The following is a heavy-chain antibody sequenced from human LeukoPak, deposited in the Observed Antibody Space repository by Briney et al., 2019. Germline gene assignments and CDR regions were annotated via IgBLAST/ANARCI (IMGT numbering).Heavy chain of an antibody. CDR3: ARVAGVEVAPATSY. J-gene: IGHJ4*02. D-gene: IGHD2-15*01. CDR2: VYHTGST. CDR1: GYSISNGFY. Sequence: PSETLSLTCTVSGYSISNGFYWAWIRQPPGKGLEWIGSVYHTGSTYSNPSLKSRVTISVDTSKNQFFLSLTSVTAADTAVYYCARVAGVEVAPATSYWGQGTLVTVSS. V-gene: IGHV4-38-2*02.